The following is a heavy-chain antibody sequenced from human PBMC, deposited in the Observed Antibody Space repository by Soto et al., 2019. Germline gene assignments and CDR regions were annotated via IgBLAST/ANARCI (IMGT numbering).Heavy chain of an antibody. CDR3: AHKGYGDYPLDY. CDR2: IYWDNYT. J-gene: IGHJ4*02. CDR1: GFSLSTSGVG. Sequence: QITLKESGPTLVKPAQTLTLTCTFSGFSLSTSGVGVGWIRQPLGQALEWLAVIYWDNYTHYSPPLKSRLTNTKDTSKNQVVLTMTNMDPVDTATYYCAHKGYGDYPLDYWGQGTLLTVSS. V-gene: IGHV2-5*02. D-gene: IGHD4-17*01.